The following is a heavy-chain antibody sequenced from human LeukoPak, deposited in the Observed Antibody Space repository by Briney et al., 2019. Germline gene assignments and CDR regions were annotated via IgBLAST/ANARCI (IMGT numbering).Heavy chain of an antibody. CDR2: ISGSGGST. Sequence: GGSLRLSCAASGFTLSSYAMNWVRQAPGKGLEWVSGISGSGGSTYFADSVKGRFTISRDNSKNTLYLQMNSLRAEDTALYYCAKASGYYYISEVTFDYWGQGTLVTVSS. CDR3: AKASGYYYISEVTFDY. J-gene: IGHJ4*02. V-gene: IGHV3-23*01. D-gene: IGHD3-10*01. CDR1: GFTLSSYA.